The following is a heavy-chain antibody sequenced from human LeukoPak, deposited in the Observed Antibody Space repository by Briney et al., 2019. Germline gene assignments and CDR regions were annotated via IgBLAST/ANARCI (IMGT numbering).Heavy chain of an antibody. CDR2: IYSGGST. CDR1: GFTVSSNY. D-gene: IGHD2-2*01. V-gene: IGHV3-66*01. Sequence: GGPLRLSCAASGFTVSSNYMSWVRQAPGKGLEWVSVIYSGGSTYYADSVKGRFTISRDNSKNTLYLQMNSLRAEDTAVYYCARGGCSSTSCYYNWFDPWGQGTLVTVSS. J-gene: IGHJ5*02. CDR3: ARGGCSSTSCYYNWFDP.